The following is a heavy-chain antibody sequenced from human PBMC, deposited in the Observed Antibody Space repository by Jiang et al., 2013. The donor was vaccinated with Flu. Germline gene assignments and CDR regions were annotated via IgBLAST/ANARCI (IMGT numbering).Heavy chain of an antibody. CDR2: ISGSGGST. J-gene: IGHJ4*02. V-gene: IGHV3-23*01. CDR3: AKDYFQGSSYPLGFDY. D-gene: IGHD1-26*01. Sequence: VQLLESGGGLVQPGGSLRLSCAASGFTFSSYAMSWVRQAPGKGLEWVSAISGSGGSTYYADSVKGRFTISRDNSKNTLYLQMNSLRAEDTAVYYCAKDYFQGSSYPLGFDYWGQGTLVTVSS. CDR1: GFTFSSYA.